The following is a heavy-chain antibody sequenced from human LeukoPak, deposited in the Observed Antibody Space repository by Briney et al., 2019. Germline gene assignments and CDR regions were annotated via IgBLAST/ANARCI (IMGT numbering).Heavy chain of an antibody. J-gene: IGHJ4*02. Sequence: GGSLRLSCAASGFTFSSYDMHWVRQATGKGLEWVSAIGTAGDTYYPGSVKGRFTISRENAKNSLYLQMNSLRAGDTAVYYCAREGTWGDYFDYWGQGTLVTVSS. D-gene: IGHD7-27*01. CDR3: AREGTWGDYFDY. V-gene: IGHV3-13*01. CDR1: GFTFSSYD. CDR2: IGTAGDT.